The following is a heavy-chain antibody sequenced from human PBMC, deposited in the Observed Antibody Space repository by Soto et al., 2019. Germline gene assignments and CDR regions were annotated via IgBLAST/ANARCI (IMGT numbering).Heavy chain of an antibody. V-gene: IGHV3-21*01. D-gene: IGHD4-17*01. CDR2: ISSSSSYI. Sequence: EVQLVESGGGLVKPGGSLRLSCAASGFTFSSYSMNWVRQAPGKGLEWVSSISSSSSYIYYADSVKGRFTISRDNAKNSLYLQMNSLRAEDTAVYYCAREYGGYYYYYGMDVWGQGTTVTVSS. CDR3: AREYGGYYYYYGMDV. J-gene: IGHJ6*02. CDR1: GFTFSSYS.